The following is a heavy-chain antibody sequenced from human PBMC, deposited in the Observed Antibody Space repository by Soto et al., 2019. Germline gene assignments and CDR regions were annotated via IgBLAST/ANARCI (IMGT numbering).Heavy chain of an antibody. CDR2: IYYSGST. J-gene: IGHJ5*02. CDR3: ARDLGSSRRYNWFDP. Sequence: SETLSLTCTVSGGSISSGDYYWSWIRQPPGKGLEWIGYIYYSGSTYYNPSLKSRVTISVDTSKNQFYLKLSSVTAADTAVYYCARDLGSSRRYNWFDPWGQGTLVTVSS. V-gene: IGHV4-30-4*01. D-gene: IGHD6-13*01. CDR1: GGSISSGDYY.